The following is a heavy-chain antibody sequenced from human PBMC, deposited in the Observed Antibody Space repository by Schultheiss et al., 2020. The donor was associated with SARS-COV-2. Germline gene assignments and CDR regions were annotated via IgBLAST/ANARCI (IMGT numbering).Heavy chain of an antibody. Sequence: GGSLRLSCAASGFTFSSYGMHWVRQAPGKGLEWVAVISYDGSNKYYADSVKGRFTISRDNSKNTLYLQMNSLRAEDTAVYYCARDTNEYSSSSGRDYWGQGTLVTVSS. CDR2: ISYDGSNK. CDR3: ARDTNEYSSSSGRDY. D-gene: IGHD6-13*01. J-gene: IGHJ4*02. V-gene: IGHV3-30*12. CDR1: GFTFSSYG.